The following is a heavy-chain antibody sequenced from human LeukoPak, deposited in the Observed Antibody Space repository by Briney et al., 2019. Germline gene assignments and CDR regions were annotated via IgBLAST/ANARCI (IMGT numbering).Heavy chain of an antibody. CDR3: ACLMAYSSYFDY. D-gene: IGHD6-13*01. CDR2: IIPIFGTA. CDR1: GGTFSSYA. J-gene: IGHJ4*02. Sequence: SVKVSCKASGGTFSSYAISWVRQAPGQGLEWMGGIIPIFGTANYAQKFQGRVTITADESTSTAYMELSSLRSEDTAVYYCACLMAYSSYFDYWGQGTLVTVSS. V-gene: IGHV1-69*13.